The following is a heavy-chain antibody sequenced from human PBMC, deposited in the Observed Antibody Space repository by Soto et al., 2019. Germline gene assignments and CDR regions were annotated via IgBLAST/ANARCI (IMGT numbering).Heavy chain of an antibody. CDR2: IRSKAYGGTT. D-gene: IGHD3-3*01. CDR3: TRSGERTIFGCYYYGMDV. J-gene: IGHJ6*02. CDR1: GFTFGDYA. Sequence: PGGSLTLSCTASGFTFGDYAMSWFRQAPGKGLEWVGFIRSKAYGGTTEYAASVKGRFTISRDDSKSIAYLQMNSLKTEETAVYYCTRSGERTIFGCYYYGMDVWGQGTTVTVSS. V-gene: IGHV3-49*03.